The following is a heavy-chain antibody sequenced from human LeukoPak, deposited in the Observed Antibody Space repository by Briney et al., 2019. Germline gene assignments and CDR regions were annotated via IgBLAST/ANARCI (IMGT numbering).Heavy chain of an antibody. Sequence: SETLSLTRTVSGGSISSSSYYRGWIRQPPGKGLEWIGSIYYSGSTYCNPSLKSRVTISVDTSKNQFSLKLSSVTAADTAVYYCARRVTIFGVVNPIYYYYMDVWGKGTTVTVSS. J-gene: IGHJ6*03. CDR2: IYYSGST. CDR1: GGSISSSSYY. D-gene: IGHD3-3*01. CDR3: ARRVTIFGVVNPIYYYYMDV. V-gene: IGHV4-39*01.